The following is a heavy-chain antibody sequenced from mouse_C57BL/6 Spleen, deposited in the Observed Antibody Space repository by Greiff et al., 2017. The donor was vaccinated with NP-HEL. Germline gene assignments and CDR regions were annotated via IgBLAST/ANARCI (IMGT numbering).Heavy chain of an antibody. D-gene: IGHD2-2*01. J-gene: IGHJ2*01. CDR2: IRNKANGYTT. CDR1: GFTFTDYY. CDR3: ARSMVTTMDY. Sequence: EVKLEESGGGLVQPGGSLSLSCAASGFTFTDYYMSWVRQPPGKALEWLGFIRNKANGYTTEYSASVKGRFTISRDNSQSILYLQMNALRAEDSATYYCARSMVTTMDYWGQGTTLTVSS. V-gene: IGHV7-3*01.